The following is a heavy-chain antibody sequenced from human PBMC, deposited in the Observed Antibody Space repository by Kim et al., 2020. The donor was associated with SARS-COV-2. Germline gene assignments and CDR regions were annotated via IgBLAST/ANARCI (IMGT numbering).Heavy chain of an antibody. V-gene: IGHV3-74*01. CDR2: LSNDGGSA. D-gene: IGHD3-10*01. Sequence: GGSLRLSCAASGFTFSSAWMHWVRQAPGKGLVWVSRLSNDGGSATYADSVKGRFTISRDKAKNTLSLEMNSLRVDDSAVYYCATDYFGSINFWGQGSLVTVSS. CDR1: GFTFSSAW. CDR3: ATDYFGSINF. J-gene: IGHJ4*02.